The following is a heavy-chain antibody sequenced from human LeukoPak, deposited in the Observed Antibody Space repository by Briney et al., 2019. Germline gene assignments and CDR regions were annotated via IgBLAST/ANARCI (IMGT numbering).Heavy chain of an antibody. V-gene: IGHV4-34*01. CDR2: INHSGGT. Sequence: SETLSLTCTVSGGSISSFYWSWIRQPPGKGLEWIGEINHSGGTNYNPSLKSRVTISVDTSKNQFSLKLSSVTAADTAVYYCARPGGGFIQLWYYWGQGTLVTVSS. J-gene: IGHJ4*02. CDR3: ARPGGGFIQLWYY. CDR1: GGSISSFY. D-gene: IGHD5-18*01.